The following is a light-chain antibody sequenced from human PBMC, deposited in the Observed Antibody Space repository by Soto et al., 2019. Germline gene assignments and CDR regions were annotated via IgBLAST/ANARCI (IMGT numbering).Light chain of an antibody. Sequence: IVLTQSPGTLSLSPGERATLSCGASQSVTNNFLSWHQQKPGQAPRLLIYGASSRATGVPDRFSGSGSGTDFTLTISRLEAGDFAVYYCQQYGTPLFTFGPGTKVDIK. CDR1: QSVTNNF. CDR2: GAS. J-gene: IGKJ3*01. V-gene: IGKV3-20*01. CDR3: QQYGTPLFT.